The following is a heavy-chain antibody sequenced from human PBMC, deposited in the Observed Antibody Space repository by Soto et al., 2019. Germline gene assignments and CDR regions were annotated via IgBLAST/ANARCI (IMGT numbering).Heavy chain of an antibody. CDR2: INHSGST. J-gene: IGHJ5*02. Sequence: SETLSLTCAVYGGSFSGYYWSWIRQPPGKGQEWIGEINHSGSTNYIPSLKSRVTISVDTSKNQFSLKLSSVTAADTAVYYCARGLLGYSSSWYGYWFDPWGQGTLVTVSS. V-gene: IGHV4-34*01. CDR1: GGSFSGYY. CDR3: ARGLLGYSSSWYGYWFDP. D-gene: IGHD6-13*01.